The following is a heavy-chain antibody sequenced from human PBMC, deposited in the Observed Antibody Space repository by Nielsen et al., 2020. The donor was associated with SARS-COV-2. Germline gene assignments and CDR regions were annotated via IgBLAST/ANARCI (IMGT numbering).Heavy chain of an antibody. CDR3: ATSFGTTEPFYFDY. CDR2: ISSYNGNT. D-gene: IGHD4-17*01. Sequence: ASVKVSCKASGYIFTTYGITWVRQAPGQGLEWMGRISSYNGNTDYAQSLQGRVTMTTDTSTSTAYLEVRSLRSDDTAVYYCATSFGTTEPFYFDYWGQGTLVTVSS. J-gene: IGHJ4*02. V-gene: IGHV1-18*01. CDR1: GYIFTTYG.